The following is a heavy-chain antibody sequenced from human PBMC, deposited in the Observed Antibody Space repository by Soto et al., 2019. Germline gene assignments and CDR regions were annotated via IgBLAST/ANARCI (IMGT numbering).Heavy chain of an antibody. J-gene: IGHJ5*02. Sequence: ASVKVSCKASGYTFTSYGISWVRQAPGQGLEWMGWISAYNGNTNYAQKLQGRVTMTTDTSTSTAYMELRSLRSDDTAVYYCARDKVVGGYCSGGSCSKGFDPWGQGTLVTV. CDR2: ISAYNGNT. CDR1: GYTFTSYG. V-gene: IGHV1-18*01. CDR3: ARDKVVGGYCSGGSCSKGFDP. D-gene: IGHD2-15*01.